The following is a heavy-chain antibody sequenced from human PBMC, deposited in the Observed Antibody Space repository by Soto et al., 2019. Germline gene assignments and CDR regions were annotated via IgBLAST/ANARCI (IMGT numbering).Heavy chain of an antibody. CDR1: GGSISSYS. V-gene: IGHV4-59*08. J-gene: IGHJ4*02. CDR3: ARLTPVTADFDY. D-gene: IGHD4-17*01. Sequence: QVQLQESGPGLVKPSETLSLTCTVSGGSISSYSWSWIRQPPGQGLEWIGYIYDSGSTQYNPSLKSRVPISVDTSKNQFSLKLSSVTAADTAVYYCARLTPVTADFDYWGQGTLVTVSS. CDR2: IYDSGST.